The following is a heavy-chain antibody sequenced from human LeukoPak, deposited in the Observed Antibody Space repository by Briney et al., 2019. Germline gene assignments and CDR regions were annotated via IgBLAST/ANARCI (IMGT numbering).Heavy chain of an antibody. CDR3: AKATLQLWSRTAAFDI. V-gene: IGHV4-34*01. CDR2: INHSGGT. J-gene: IGHJ3*02. D-gene: IGHD5-18*01. CDR1: GGSFSGYY. Sequence: SETLSLTCAVYGGSFSGYYWSWIRQPPGKGLEWIGVINHSGGTNYNPSLKSRVTISVDTSKNQFSLKLSSVTAADTAVYYCAKATLQLWSRTAAFDIWGQGTMVTVSS.